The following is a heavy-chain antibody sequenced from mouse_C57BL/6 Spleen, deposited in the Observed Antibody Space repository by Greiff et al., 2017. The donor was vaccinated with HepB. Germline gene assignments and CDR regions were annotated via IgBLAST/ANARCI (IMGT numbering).Heavy chain of an antibody. J-gene: IGHJ4*01. CDR1: GYTFTSYW. CDR2: IHPNSGST. V-gene: IGHV1-64*01. CDR3: AREGAYCSHYYAMDY. Sequence: QVQLQQPGAELVKPGASVKLSCKASGYTFTSYWMHWVTQRPGQGLEWIGMIHPNSGSTNYNEKFKSKATLTVDKSSSTAYMQLSSLTSEDSAVYYCAREGAYCSHYYAMDYWGQGTSVTVSS. D-gene: IGHD2-12*01.